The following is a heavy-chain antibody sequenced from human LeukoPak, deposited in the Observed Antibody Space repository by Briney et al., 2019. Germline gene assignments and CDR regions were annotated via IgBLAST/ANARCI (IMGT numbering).Heavy chain of an antibody. J-gene: IGHJ4*02. D-gene: IGHD6-19*01. V-gene: IGHV3-74*01. CDR2: INSDGSST. CDR3: AKDNRRHYTSGPNPDSLH. Sequence: GGSLRLSCAASGFTFSAFWMHWVRQAPGKGLVWVSRINSDGSSTTYADSVKGRFTISRDNAKNSLYLQMNSLRVEDTAFYYCAKDNRRHYTSGPNPDSLHWGQGALVTVSS. CDR1: GFTFSAFW.